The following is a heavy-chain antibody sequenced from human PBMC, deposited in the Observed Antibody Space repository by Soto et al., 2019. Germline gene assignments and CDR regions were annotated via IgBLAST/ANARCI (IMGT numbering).Heavy chain of an antibody. CDR3: ARVRFGGSYGMDV. CDR2: INPNSGGT. J-gene: IGHJ6*02. CDR1: GYTFTGYY. Sequence: ASVKVSCKASGYTFTGYYMHWVLEAPGQGLEWMGWINPNSGGTNYAQKFQGRVTMTRDTSISTAYMELSRLRSDDTAVYYCARVRFGGSYGMDVWGQGTTVTVSS. V-gene: IGHV1-2*02. D-gene: IGHD3-10*01.